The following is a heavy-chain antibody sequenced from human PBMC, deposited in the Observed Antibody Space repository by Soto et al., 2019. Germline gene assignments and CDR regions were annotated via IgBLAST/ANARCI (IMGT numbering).Heavy chain of an antibody. CDR1: GGSISSGGYY. CDR2: IYFSGST. CDR3: ARDPRYCTNGVCYFWFDP. Sequence: PSETLSLTCTVSGGSISSGGYYWSWIRQHPGKGLEWIGYIYFSGSTYYNPSLKSRVTISVDTSKNQFSLKLSSVTAADTAVYYCARDPRYCTNGVCYFWFDPWGQGTLVTVSS. D-gene: IGHD2-8*01. V-gene: IGHV4-31*03. J-gene: IGHJ5*02.